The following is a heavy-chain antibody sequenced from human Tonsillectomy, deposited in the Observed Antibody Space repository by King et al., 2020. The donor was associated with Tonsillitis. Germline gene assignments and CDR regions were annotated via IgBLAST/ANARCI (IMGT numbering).Heavy chain of an antibody. Sequence: VQLQESGPGLVKPSQTLSLTCTVSGGSISNDDHYWSLIRQPPGKGLEWIGYIHNSGRTYYNPSLRGRVTISLGTSKNQFSLKLNSVTAADPAVSYCARNSNNNYWSGGYTPNCFAPWGQGLLAPVSS. CDR1: GGSISNDDHY. V-gene: IGHV4-30-4*08. CDR3: ARNSNNNYWSGGYTPNCFAP. J-gene: IGHJ5*02. CDR2: IHNSGRT. D-gene: IGHD3-10*01.